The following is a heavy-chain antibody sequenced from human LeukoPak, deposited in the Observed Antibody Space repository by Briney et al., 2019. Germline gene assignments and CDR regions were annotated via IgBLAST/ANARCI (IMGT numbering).Heavy chain of an antibody. CDR2: IIPIFGTA. CDR1: GYTFASYY. CDR3: ATLHEGYSSSSAIFDY. J-gene: IGHJ4*02. V-gene: IGHV1-69*05. D-gene: IGHD6-6*01. Sequence: GASVKVSCKASGYTFASYYMHWVRQAPGQGLEWMGGIIPIFGTANYAQKFQGRVTITTDESTSTAYMELSSLRSEDTAVYYCATLHEGYSSSSAIFDYWGQGTLVTVSS.